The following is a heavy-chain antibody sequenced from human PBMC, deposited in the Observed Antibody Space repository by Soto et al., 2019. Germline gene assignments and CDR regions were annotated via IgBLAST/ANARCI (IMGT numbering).Heavy chain of an antibody. CDR3: VRDSGAKLSSS. J-gene: IGHJ4*02. CDR2: IVPIRRTA. V-gene: IGHV1-69*13. CDR1: GETFSSYR. Sequence: SVKVSCQPSGETFSSYRINLLRQAPGQGLEWVGGIVPIRRTADYAQTFQGRVIITADESARTSYMELRSLRSQDTAVYYCVRDSGAKLSSSWGQGTLVTVS. D-gene: IGHD6-13*01.